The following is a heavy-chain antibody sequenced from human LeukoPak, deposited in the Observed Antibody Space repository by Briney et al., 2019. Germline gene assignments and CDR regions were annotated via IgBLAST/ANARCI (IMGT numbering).Heavy chain of an antibody. D-gene: IGHD1-26*01. Sequence: GGSLRLSCAASGFTFSSYSMNWVRQAPGKGLEWVSSISSSSSYIYYADSVKGRFTISRDNAKNSLYLQMNSLRAEDTAVYYCASFVVQWELLDFAFDIWGQGTMVTVSS. CDR1: GFTFSSYS. CDR2: ISSSSSYI. J-gene: IGHJ3*02. V-gene: IGHV3-21*01. CDR3: ASFVVQWELLDFAFDI.